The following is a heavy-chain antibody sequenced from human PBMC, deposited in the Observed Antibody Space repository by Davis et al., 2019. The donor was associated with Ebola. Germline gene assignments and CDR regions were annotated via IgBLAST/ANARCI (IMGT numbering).Heavy chain of an antibody. Sequence: AASVKVSCKASGYSFTRYYIHWVRQAPGQGPEWMGIINPGGGSTTYAQKFQGRVTMTRDTSTSTVYMELNNLRSEDTAMYYCARLGQQLLLGDWDYWGQRTLVTVSS. D-gene: IGHD1-26*01. J-gene: IGHJ4*02. CDR3: ARLGQQLLLGDWDY. V-gene: IGHV1-46*01. CDR2: INPGGGST. CDR1: GYSFTRYY.